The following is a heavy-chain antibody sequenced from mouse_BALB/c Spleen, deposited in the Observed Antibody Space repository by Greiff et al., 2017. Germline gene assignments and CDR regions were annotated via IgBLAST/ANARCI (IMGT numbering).Heavy chain of an antibody. CDR2: ICAGGST. Sequence: QVQLQQSGPGLVAPSQSLSISCTASGFSLTSYGVHWVRQPPGKGLEWLGVICAGGSTNYNSPLMSRLSISKDNSKSQAVLKMNSLQTDDTAMYYCARDLLERYFDVWGAGTTVTVSS. CDR3: ARDLLERYFDV. V-gene: IGHV2-9*02. J-gene: IGHJ1*01. D-gene: IGHD2-1*01. CDR1: GFSLTSYG.